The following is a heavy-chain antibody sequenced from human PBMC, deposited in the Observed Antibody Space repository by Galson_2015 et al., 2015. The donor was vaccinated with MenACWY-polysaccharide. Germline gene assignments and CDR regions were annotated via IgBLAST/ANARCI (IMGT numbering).Heavy chain of an antibody. Sequence: SLRLSCAASGFTFSSYGMHWVRQAPGEGLKWVAFIRYDGRDKYYADSVKGRFTLSRDNSKNTLYLQMDSLRAEDTAVYYCAKDRTAAASDGDYWGQGTLVTVSS. J-gene: IGHJ4*02. CDR3: AKDRTAAASDGDY. CDR2: IRYDGRDK. V-gene: IGHV3-30*02. D-gene: IGHD6-13*01. CDR1: GFTFSSYG.